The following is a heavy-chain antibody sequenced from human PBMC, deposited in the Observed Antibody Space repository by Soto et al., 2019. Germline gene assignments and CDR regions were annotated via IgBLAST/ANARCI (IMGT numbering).Heavy chain of an antibody. CDR1: GGSISRSSYY. J-gene: IGHJ5*02. Sequence: PSETLSLTCTVSGGSISRSSYYWGGIRQPPGKGLEWIGSIYYSGSTYYNPSLKSRVTISVDTSKDQFSLKLSSVTAADTAVYYCAVYYYGSGTFPWFDAWGQGTLVTVSS. D-gene: IGHD3-10*01. V-gene: IGHV4-39*01. CDR2: IYYSGST. CDR3: AVYYYGSGTFPWFDA.